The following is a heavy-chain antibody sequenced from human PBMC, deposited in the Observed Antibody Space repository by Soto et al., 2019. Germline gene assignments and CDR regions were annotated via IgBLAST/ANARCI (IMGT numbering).Heavy chain of an antibody. J-gene: IGHJ5*02. CDR2: INHSGST. D-gene: IGHD2-8*01. CDR3: ARLSGFFTISPFDP. V-gene: IGHV4-34*01. Sequence: SETLSLTCAVYGGSFSGYYWSWIRQPPGKGLEWIGEINHSGSTNYNPSLQSRVILSLDKSKNQVSLKLTSVTAADTAVYFCARLSGFFTISPFDPWGQGTLVTVSS. CDR1: GGSFSGYY.